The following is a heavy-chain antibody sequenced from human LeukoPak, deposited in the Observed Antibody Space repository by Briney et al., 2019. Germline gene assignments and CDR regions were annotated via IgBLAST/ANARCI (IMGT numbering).Heavy chain of an antibody. D-gene: IGHD3-3*01. CDR3: ARDQIPYYDFWSGYYQNRYPFGMDV. V-gene: IGHV1-18*01. Sequence: ASVKVSCKASGYTFTSYGISWVRQAPGQGLEWMGWIGAYNGNTNYAQKLQGRVTMTTDTSTSTAYMELRSLRSDDTAVYYCARDQIPYYDFWSGYYQNRYPFGMDVWGQGTTVTVSS. CDR2: IGAYNGNT. J-gene: IGHJ6*02. CDR1: GYTFTSYG.